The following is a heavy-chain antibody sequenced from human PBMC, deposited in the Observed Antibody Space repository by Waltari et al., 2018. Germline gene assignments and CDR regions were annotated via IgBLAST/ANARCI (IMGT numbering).Heavy chain of an antibody. CDR2: IIPIFGTA. J-gene: IGHJ5*02. D-gene: IGHD3-16*01. CDR3: ARQARAFGGVIGWFDP. Sequence: QVQLVQSGAEVKKPGSSVKVSCKASGGTFSSYAISWVRQAAGQGLEWMGGIIPIFGTANSAQKCQGRVTITADESTSTAYMELSSLRSEDTAVYYCARQARAFGGVIGWFDPWGQGTLVTVSS. V-gene: IGHV1-69*12. CDR1: GGTFSSYA.